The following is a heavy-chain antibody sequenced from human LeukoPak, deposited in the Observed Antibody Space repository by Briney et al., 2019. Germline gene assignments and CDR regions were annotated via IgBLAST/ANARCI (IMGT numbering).Heavy chain of an antibody. CDR3: AREGGGYYYYMDV. D-gene: IGHD3-16*01. J-gene: IGHJ6*03. V-gene: IGHV3-30*03. Sequence: PGGSLRLSCAASGFTFSSYGMHWVRQAPGKGLEWVAVISYDGSNKYYADSVKGRFTISRDNSKNTLYLQMNSLRAEDMAVYYCAREGGGYYYYMDVWGKGTTVTVSS. CDR1: GFTFSSYG. CDR2: ISYDGSNK.